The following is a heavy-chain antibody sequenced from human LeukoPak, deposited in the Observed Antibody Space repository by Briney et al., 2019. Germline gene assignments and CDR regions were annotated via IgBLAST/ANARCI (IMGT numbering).Heavy chain of an antibody. Sequence: PSETLSLTCAVYGGSFSGYYWSWIRQPPGKGLEWIGEINHSGSTNYTPSLKSRVTISVDTSKNQLYLKLSSVTAADTPVYYCARVSSDIVVVVAANHFDYWSQGTLVTVSS. V-gene: IGHV4-34*01. CDR3: ARVSSDIVVVVAANHFDY. D-gene: IGHD2-15*01. CDR2: INHSGST. J-gene: IGHJ4*02. CDR1: GGSFSGYY.